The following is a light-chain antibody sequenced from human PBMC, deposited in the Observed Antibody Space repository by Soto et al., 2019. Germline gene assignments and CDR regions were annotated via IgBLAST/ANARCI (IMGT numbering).Light chain of an antibody. CDR3: QQYNNWPRT. Sequence: EILITQSPATLSLSPGERAPLSCRASQSVSSYLAWYQQKPGQAPRLLIYGASTRATGIPARFSGSGSGTEFTLTISSLQSEDFAVYYCQQYNNWPRTFGQGTKVDIK. J-gene: IGKJ1*01. CDR1: QSVSSY. CDR2: GAS. V-gene: IGKV3-15*01.